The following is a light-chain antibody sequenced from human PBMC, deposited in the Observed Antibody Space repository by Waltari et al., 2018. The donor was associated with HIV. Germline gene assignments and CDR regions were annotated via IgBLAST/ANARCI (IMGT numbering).Light chain of an antibody. J-gene: IGLJ2*01. CDR1: TSNIGTNI. CDR3: AAWDDTLNGL. Sequence: QSVLTQPPSASGTPGQNVTISCSGNTSNIGTNIVNWYQQFPGAAPNLLFYSNNRRPPGVPARFSGSKSGTSASLAISGLQSEDEADYFCAAWDDTLNGLFGGGTKLTVL. CDR2: SNN. V-gene: IGLV1-44*01.